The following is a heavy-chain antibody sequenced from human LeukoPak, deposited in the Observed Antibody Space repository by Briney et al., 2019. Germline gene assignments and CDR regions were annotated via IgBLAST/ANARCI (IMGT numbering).Heavy chain of an antibody. CDR1: GYTFTSYG. D-gene: IGHD3-3*01. V-gene: IGHV1-18*01. CDR3: ARNPLGVSFSGVVSPGAFNI. CDR2: ISAYNGNT. Sequence: GASVKVSCKASGYTFTSYGISWVRQAPGQGLEWMGWISAYNGNTNYAQKLQGRVTMTTDTSSNTAYMELRSLTSDDTAVYYCARNPLGVSFSGVVSPGAFNIWGQGTMVTVFS. J-gene: IGHJ3*02.